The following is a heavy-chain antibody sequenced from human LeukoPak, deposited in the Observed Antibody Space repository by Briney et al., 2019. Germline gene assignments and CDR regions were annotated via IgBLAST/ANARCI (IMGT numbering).Heavy chain of an antibody. CDR3: AKDLFIGIVGHHARDFAFEN. D-gene: IGHD1-26*01. Sequence: GGSLRLSCAASGFSFSTYGMSWVRQPPGKGLEWVSYISSSGSTIYYADSVKGRFTISRDSSKNTVYLQMNSLRAEDTAVYYCAKDLFIGIVGHHARDFAFENWGQGTLVTVSS. V-gene: IGHV3-48*01. CDR1: GFSFSTYG. J-gene: IGHJ4*02. CDR2: ISSSGSTI.